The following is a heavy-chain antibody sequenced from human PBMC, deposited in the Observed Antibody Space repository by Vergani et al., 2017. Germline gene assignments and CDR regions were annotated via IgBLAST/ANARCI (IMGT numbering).Heavy chain of an antibody. V-gene: IGHV4-31*03. J-gene: IGHJ4*02. CDR2: IYYSGST. D-gene: IGHD2-2*01. CDR3: ARALDEGIVVVPAALFDY. CDR1: GGSISSGGYY. Sequence: QVQLQESGPGLVKPSQTLSLTCTVSGGSISSGGYYWSWIRQHPGKGLEWIGYIYYSGSTYYNPSLTSRVTISVDTSKNQFSLKLSSVTAADTAVYYCARALDEGIVVVPAALFDYWGQGTLVTVSS.